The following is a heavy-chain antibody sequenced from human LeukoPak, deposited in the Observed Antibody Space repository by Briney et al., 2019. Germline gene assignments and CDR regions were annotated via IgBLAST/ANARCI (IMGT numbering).Heavy chain of an antibody. J-gene: IGHJ4*02. CDR3: ARLGSYHDF. D-gene: IGHD1-26*01. CDR1: GASISHYY. V-gene: IGHV4-4*09. CDR2: VHTSGGS. Sequence: SETLSLTCTVSGASISHYYWSWMRQTRERGLEWMGHVHTSGGSTYSPSLKTRLTMSIDTSRSQLSLKLTSVTAADTAVYFCARLGSYHDFWGQGALVTVSS.